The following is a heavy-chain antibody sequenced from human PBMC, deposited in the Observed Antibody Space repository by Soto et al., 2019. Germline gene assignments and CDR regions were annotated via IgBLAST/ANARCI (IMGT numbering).Heavy chain of an antibody. CDR2: ITSSGKTT. Sequence: VKLVESGGGLVQPGGSLRLSCAASGFSFSIYEMDWVRQTPGMGLEWISYITSSGKTTYYADSVKGRFTISRDNAKNSLFLQMNSLRAEDTAVYYCARDGGTDYYGMDVWGQGTTVTVSS. D-gene: IGHD3-16*01. J-gene: IGHJ6*02. CDR3: ARDGGTDYYGMDV. CDR1: GFSFSIYE. V-gene: IGHV3-48*03.